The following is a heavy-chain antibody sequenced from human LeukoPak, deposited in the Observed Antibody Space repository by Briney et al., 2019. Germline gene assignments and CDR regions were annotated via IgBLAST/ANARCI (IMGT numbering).Heavy chain of an antibody. D-gene: IGHD3-22*01. J-gene: IGHJ4*02. Sequence: PGGSLRLSCAASGFTFSSHWMHWVRQAPGKGLEWVAVISYDGSNEYYADSVKGRFTISRDNSKNTLYLQMNSLRVEDTAVYYCARVLNYYDSSGYYFSYWGQGTLVTVSS. CDR1: GFTFSSHW. CDR3: ARVLNYYDSSGYYFSY. V-gene: IGHV3-30-3*01. CDR2: ISYDGSNE.